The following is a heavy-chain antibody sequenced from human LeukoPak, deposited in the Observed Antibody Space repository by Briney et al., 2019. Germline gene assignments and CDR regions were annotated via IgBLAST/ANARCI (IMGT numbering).Heavy chain of an antibody. CDR3: VKSSPPPFRY. V-gene: IGHV4-59*01. Sequence: SETLSLTCTVSGGSISSYYWTWIRQPPGKGLEWIGYIYYSGSTNYNPSLKSRVTISVDTSKNQFSLKLSSVTAADTAVYYCVKSSPPPFRYWGQGTLVTVSS. CDR2: IYYSGST. J-gene: IGHJ4*02. CDR1: GGSISSYY.